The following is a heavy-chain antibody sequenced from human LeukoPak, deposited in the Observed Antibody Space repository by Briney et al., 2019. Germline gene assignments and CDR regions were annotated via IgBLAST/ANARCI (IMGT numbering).Heavy chain of an antibody. D-gene: IGHD6-19*01. Sequence: VASVKVSCKASGGTFSSYAISWVRQAPGHGLEWMGGIIPIFGTANYAQKFQGRVTITADESTSTAYMELSSLRSEDTAVYCCARGGSGWYAPMDYWGQGTLVTVSS. V-gene: IGHV1-69*13. CDR3: ARGGSGWYAPMDY. J-gene: IGHJ4*02. CDR2: IIPIFGTA. CDR1: GGTFSSYA.